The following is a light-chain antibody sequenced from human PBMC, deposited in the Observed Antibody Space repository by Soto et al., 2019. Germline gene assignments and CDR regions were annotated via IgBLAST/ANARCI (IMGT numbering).Light chain of an antibody. CDR2: GAS. Sequence: EIVLTQSPGTLSLSPGERATLSCRASQSVSSSFLAWYQQRSGQAPRLLIYGASRRATGIPDRFSGSGSGTDFTLTISRLEPEDFAVYYCQQYCTSPPFTFGPGTKVDIK. CDR3: QQYCTSPPFT. V-gene: IGKV3-20*01. CDR1: QSVSSSF. J-gene: IGKJ3*01.